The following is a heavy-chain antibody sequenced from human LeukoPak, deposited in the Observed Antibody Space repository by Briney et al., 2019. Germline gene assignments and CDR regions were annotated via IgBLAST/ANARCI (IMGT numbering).Heavy chain of an antibody. CDR1: GFTFSNYG. Sequence: PGRSLRLSCAASGFTFSNYGMHWVRQAPGKGLEWVAVIWFDGSNKYYADSVKGRFTISRDNSKSTLYLQLNSLRAEDTAVYYCARGGGDDAFDIWGQGTMVTVSS. CDR2: IWFDGSNK. J-gene: IGHJ3*02. D-gene: IGHD3-10*01. V-gene: IGHV3-33*08. CDR3: ARGGGDDAFDI.